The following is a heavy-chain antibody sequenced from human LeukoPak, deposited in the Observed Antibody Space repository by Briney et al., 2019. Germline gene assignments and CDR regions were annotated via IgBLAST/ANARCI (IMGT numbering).Heavy chain of an antibody. CDR1: GGSISNGGYY. CDR2: IYYSGST. V-gene: IGHV4-31*03. J-gene: IGHJ6*02. Sequence: PSETLSLTCTVSGGSISNGGYYWSWIRQHPGKALEWIGYIYYSGSTYYNPSLKSRVTISVDTSKTHFSLKLSSVTAADTAVYYCARVRRDYGDYGPCGDCYSSGMDVWGQGTTVTVSS. CDR3: ARVRRDYGDYGPCGDCYSSGMDV. D-gene: IGHD2-21*02.